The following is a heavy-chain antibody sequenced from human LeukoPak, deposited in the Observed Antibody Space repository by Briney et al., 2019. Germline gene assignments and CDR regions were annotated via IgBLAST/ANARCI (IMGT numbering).Heavy chain of an antibody. CDR1: GFSLGPSGVG. Sequence: SGPTLVKPTQTLTLTCTFSGFSLGPSGVGVGWMCLSPVNALEWLALIYWDDDKRYSPSLKSRLTITKDTSKNQVVLTMTNMDPVDTATYYCAHSGYSGYEYAFDIWGQGTMVTVSS. CDR3: AHSGYSGYEYAFDI. CDR2: IYWDDDK. V-gene: IGHV2-5*02. D-gene: IGHD5-12*01. J-gene: IGHJ3*02.